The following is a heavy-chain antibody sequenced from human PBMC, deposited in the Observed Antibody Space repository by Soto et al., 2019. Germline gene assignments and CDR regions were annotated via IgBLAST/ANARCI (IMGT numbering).Heavy chain of an antibody. D-gene: IGHD2-15*01. J-gene: IGHJ3*02. V-gene: IGHV3-21*01. CDR2: ISTSTSYI. CDR1: GFTFSSYG. Sequence: EVQLVESGGGLGKPGGSLRLSCAGSGFTFSSYGMNWVRQAPGKGLEWVSSISTSTSYIYYADSVKGRFTISRDNAKNSVYLQMNGLKAEDTAVYYCARLYCRGGSCYSGDAFDIWGQGTMVTVSS. CDR3: ARLYCRGGSCYSGDAFDI.